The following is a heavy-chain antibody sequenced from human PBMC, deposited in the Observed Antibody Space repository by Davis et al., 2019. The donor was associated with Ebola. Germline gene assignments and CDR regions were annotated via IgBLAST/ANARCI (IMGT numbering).Heavy chain of an antibody. CDR1: GASINSYY. J-gene: IGHJ2*01. CDR2: WHYSETA. D-gene: IGHD3-22*01. V-gene: IGHV4-59*01. Sequence: SETLSLTCSVSGASINSYYWIWIRQPPGKGLEWVAYWHYSETAKYHPSLKGRVTMSVDASKNHFSLKLTSVTAADTAVYYCARSVFYDSTGYYVHWYYDLWGRGTLVTVSS. CDR3: ARSVFYDSTGYYVHWYYDL.